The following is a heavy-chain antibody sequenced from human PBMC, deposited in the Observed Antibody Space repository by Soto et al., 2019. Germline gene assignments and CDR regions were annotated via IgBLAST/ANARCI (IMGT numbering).Heavy chain of an antibody. CDR1: GFTFTSSA. CDR3: AAIYSSGYYWYAFDI. CDR2: IVVGSGNT. V-gene: IGHV1-58*01. J-gene: IGHJ3*02. Sequence: QMQLVQSWPEVKKPGTSVKVSCKASGFTFTSSAVQWGRQARGQRLEWIGWIVVGSGNTNYAQKFQERVTITRDMSTSTAYMELSSLRSEDTAVYYCAAIYSSGYYWYAFDIWGQGTMVTVSS. D-gene: IGHD3-22*01.